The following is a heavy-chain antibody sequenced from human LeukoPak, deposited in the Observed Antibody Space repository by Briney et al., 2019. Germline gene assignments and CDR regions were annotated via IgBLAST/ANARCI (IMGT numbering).Heavy chain of an antibody. CDR1: GYTFTIYY. CDR3: ARDQGAVAATAYCYYGMDV. D-gene: IGHD6-19*01. J-gene: IGHJ6*02. CDR2: INPSGGST. Sequence: ASVTVSFTASGYTFTIYYMHWVRQAPGQGLEWMGIINPSGGSTSYAQKFQGRVTMTRDTSTSTVYMELSSLRSEDTAVYYCARDQGAVAATAYCYYGMDVWGQGTTVTVSS. V-gene: IGHV1-46*01.